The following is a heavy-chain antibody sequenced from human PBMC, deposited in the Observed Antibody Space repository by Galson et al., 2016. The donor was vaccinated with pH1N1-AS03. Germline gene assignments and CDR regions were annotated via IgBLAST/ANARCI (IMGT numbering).Heavy chain of an antibody. V-gene: IGHV4-39*01. D-gene: IGHD2-21*02. J-gene: IGHJ5*02. CDR2: VSFSGTT. CDR1: GGSINISPYN. Sequence: ETLSLTCSVSGGSINISPYNWGWIRQSPGKGLEWLGSVSFSGTTYYNPSLKSRVSTSMDTSENQISLTLSSVTATDTAIYYCARGKKRGSSDTAVWFDPWGQGALVSVSS. CDR3: ARGKKRGSSDTAVWFDP.